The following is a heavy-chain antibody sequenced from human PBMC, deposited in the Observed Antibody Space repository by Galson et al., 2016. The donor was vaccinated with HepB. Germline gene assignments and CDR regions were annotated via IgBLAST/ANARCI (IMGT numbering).Heavy chain of an antibody. Sequence: QSGAEVKKPGESLKISCQGSGYTFYNHWIGWVRQLPGKGLEWLGTIYPADSDTRYSLSFQGHVTISADTSISSAFLQWDTLQASDTATYFCARIRGDWGWFDSWGQGTQVTVSS. D-gene: IGHD2-21*02. J-gene: IGHJ5*01. CDR2: IYPADSDT. CDR1: GYTFYNHW. V-gene: IGHV5-51*01. CDR3: ARIRGDWGWFDS.